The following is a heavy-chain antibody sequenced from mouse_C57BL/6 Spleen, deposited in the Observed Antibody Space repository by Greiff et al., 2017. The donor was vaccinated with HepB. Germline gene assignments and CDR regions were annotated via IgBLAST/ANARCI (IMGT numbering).Heavy chain of an antibody. CDR2: IYPGDGDT. V-gene: IGHV1-82*01. D-gene: IGHD1-1*01. CDR1: GYAFSSSW. CDR3: ARRVVAKAMDY. J-gene: IGHJ4*01. Sequence: VMLVESGPELVKPGASVKISCKASGYAFSSSWMNWVKQRPGKGLEWIGRIYPGDGDTNYNGKFKGKATLTADKSSSTAYMQISSLTSEDSAVYFCARRVVAKAMDYWGQGTSVTVSS.